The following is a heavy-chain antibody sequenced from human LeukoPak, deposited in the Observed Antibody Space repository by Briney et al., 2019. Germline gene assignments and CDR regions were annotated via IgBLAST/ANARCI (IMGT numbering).Heavy chain of an antibody. CDR2: ISYDGSNK. CDR3: AKGSYGSGSYYYFDY. V-gene: IGHV3-30*18. D-gene: IGHD3-10*01. Sequence: GGSLRLSCAASGFTFSSYSMNWVRQAPGKGLEWVAVISYDGSNKYYADSVKGRFTISSDNSKNTLYLQMNSLRAEDTAVYYCAKGSYGSGSYYYFDYWGQGTLVTVSS. CDR1: GFTFSSYS. J-gene: IGHJ4*02.